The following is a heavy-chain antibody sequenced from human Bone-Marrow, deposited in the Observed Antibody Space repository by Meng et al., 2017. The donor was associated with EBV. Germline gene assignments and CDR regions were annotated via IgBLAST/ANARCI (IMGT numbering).Heavy chain of an antibody. Sequence: VKSGSKVRKPGSSVKDSGTTSGGSFRSDAISWVRQAPGQGLEWMGGLIPMSDAPHYAQKFQGRVTITADESTSTHYMDLSGLRSEDTAVYYCASESGRGFTPDYWGQGTLVTV. J-gene: IGHJ4*02. D-gene: IGHD3-10*01. CDR3: ASESGRGFTPDY. V-gene: IGHV1-69*01. CDR2: LIPMSDAP. CDR1: GGSFRSDA.